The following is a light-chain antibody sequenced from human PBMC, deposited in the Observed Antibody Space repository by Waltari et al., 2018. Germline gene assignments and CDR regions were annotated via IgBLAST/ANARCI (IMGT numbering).Light chain of an antibody. CDR3: QQRSNWPPLT. Sequence: DIVLTQFPATLSLSPGERATLSCRDSQSVSSYLAWYQQKPGQAPRLLIYDASNRATGIPARFSGSGSGTDFTLTISSLEPEDFAVYYCQQRSNWPPLTFGGGTKVEIK. V-gene: IGKV3-11*01. CDR2: DAS. CDR1: QSVSSY. J-gene: IGKJ4*01.